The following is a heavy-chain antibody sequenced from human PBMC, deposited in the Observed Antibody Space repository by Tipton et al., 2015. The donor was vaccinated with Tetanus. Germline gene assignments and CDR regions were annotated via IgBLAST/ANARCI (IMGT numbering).Heavy chain of an antibody. CDR2: IYYNGST. J-gene: IGHJ3*01. D-gene: IGHD2/OR15-2a*01. CDR1: GGSISYYY. CDR3: ARAANNSRRRGYDV. Sequence: LRLSCSVSGGSISYYYWSWIRQSPGKGLEWIGHIYYNGSTKYNPSLKSRVIISVDTSKSQVSLRLTSVTAADTAIYYCARAANNSRRRGYDVWGQGTKVIVSS. V-gene: IGHV4-59*01.